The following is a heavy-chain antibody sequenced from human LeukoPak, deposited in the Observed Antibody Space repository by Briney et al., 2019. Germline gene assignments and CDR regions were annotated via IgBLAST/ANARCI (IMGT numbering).Heavy chain of an antibody. V-gene: IGHV4-59*04. J-gene: IGHJ4*02. CDR2: IYYSGST. D-gene: IGHD3-22*01. CDR3: ARHQSSLDSYYYDSSAIGCFDY. Sequence: SETLSLTCTVSGGYISSYSWSWIRQPPGKGLEWIGYIYYSGSTYYNPSLKSRVTISVDTSKNQFSLKLSSVTAADTAVYYCARHQSSLDSYYYDSSAIGCFDYWGQGTLVTVSS. CDR1: GGYISSYS.